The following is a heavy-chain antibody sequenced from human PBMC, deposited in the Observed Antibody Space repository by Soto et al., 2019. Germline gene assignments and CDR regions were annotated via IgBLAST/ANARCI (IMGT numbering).Heavy chain of an antibody. J-gene: IGHJ4*02. Sequence: QVQLVQSGAEVKKPGASVKVSCKASGYTFTSYGISWVRQAPGQGLEWMGWISAYNGNTNYAQKLQGRVTMTTDTSTSTAYKELRSLRSDDTAVYYCARVGGRYCSSTSCYSLDYWGQGTLVTVSS. CDR3: ARVGGRYCSSTSCYSLDY. D-gene: IGHD2-2*01. V-gene: IGHV1-18*01. CDR2: ISAYNGNT. CDR1: GYTFTSYG.